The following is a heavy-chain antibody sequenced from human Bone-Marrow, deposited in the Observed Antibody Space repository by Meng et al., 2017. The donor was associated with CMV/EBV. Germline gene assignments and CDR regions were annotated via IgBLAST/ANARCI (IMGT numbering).Heavy chain of an antibody. CDR2: INPNSGGT. J-gene: IGHJ3*02. CDR1: GYTFTSYG. Sequence: ASVKVSCKASGYTFTSYGISWVRQAPGQGLERMGWINPNSGGTNYAQKFQGRVTMTRDTSISTAYMELSRLRSDDTAVYYCARAADAFDIWGQGTMVTVSS. V-gene: IGHV1-2*02. CDR3: ARAADAFDI.